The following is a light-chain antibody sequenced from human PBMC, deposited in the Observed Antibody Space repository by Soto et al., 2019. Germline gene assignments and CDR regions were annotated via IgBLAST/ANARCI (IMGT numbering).Light chain of an antibody. CDR1: QSINIW. V-gene: IGKV1-5*01. CDR2: DAS. CDR3: QHYNSYPYT. J-gene: IGKJ2*01. Sequence: DIQMTQSPSTLSASVGDRVTITCRASQSINIWLAWYQLKPGKAPKFLIYDASSLESGVPSRFSGSGSGTDFPLTISSLQPDDSASYFCQHYNSYPYTFGQGTKLEIK.